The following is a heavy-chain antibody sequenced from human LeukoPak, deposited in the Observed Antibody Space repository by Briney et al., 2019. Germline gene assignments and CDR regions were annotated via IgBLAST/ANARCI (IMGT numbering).Heavy chain of an antibody. CDR2: IYTSGST. CDR3: ARHVYCTNGICSDY. V-gene: IGHV4-4*07. D-gene: IGHD2-8*01. J-gene: IGHJ4*02. Sequence: PSETLSLTCTVSGGSISGYYWSWIRQPAGKGLEWIGRIYTSGSTKYNPSLKSRVSMSVDTSKNQFSLKLSSVTAADTAVYYCARHVYCTNGICSDYWGQGTLVTVSS. CDR1: GGSISGYY.